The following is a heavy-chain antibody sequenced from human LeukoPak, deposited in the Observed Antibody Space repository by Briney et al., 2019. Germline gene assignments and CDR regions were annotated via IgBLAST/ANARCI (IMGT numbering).Heavy chain of an antibody. V-gene: IGHV3-21*01. CDR2: ISSSSSYI. Sequence: GGSLRLSCAASGFTFSSYSMNWVRQAPGKGLEWVSSISSSSSYIYYADSVKGRFTISRDNAKNSLYLQMNSLRAEDTAVYYCARGIYGDYEVYYYYMDVWGKGTTVTISS. CDR1: GFTFSSYS. D-gene: IGHD4-17*01. J-gene: IGHJ6*03. CDR3: ARGIYGDYEVYYYYMDV.